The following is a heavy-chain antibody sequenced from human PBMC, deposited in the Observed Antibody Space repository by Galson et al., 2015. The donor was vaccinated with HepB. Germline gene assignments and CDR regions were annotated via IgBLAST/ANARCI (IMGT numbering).Heavy chain of an antibody. CDR3: AREVSGTFHAFDI. Sequence: SLRLSCAASGFTFSNYRLNWVRQAPGKGLEWVSYIDIIDTTTQYAGSVKGRFTISRDNAKNSLFLQMNILRDEDTAVYYCAREVSGTFHAFDIWGQGTMVTVSS. D-gene: IGHD2/OR15-2a*01. CDR2: IDIIDTTT. CDR1: GFTFSNYR. J-gene: IGHJ3*02. V-gene: IGHV3-48*02.